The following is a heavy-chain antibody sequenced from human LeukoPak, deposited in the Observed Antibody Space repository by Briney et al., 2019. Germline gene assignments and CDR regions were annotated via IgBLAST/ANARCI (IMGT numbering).Heavy chain of an antibody. V-gene: IGHV1-8*03. CDR1: GYTFTSYD. CDR3: ARGVLLSWSNWFDP. D-gene: IGHD3-10*01. CDR2: MNPNSGNT. Sequence: ASVKVSCKASGYTFTSYDINWVREATGQGLEWMGWMNPNSGNTGYAQKFQGRVTITRNTSISTAYMELSSLRSEDTAVYYCARGVLLSWSNWFDPWGQGTLVTGSS. J-gene: IGHJ5*02.